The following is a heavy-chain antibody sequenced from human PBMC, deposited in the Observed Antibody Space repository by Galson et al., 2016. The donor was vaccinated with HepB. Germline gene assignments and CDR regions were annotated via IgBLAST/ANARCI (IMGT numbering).Heavy chain of an antibody. CDR3: AKHVWAGRNDAFDI. Sequence: SLRLSCAVSGFTFSHYSMTWVRQAPGKGLEWVASISPNGGATYFADSVKGRFIISRDNSRKTVSLEMNSVRVEDAAVYYCAKHVWAGRNDAFDIWGQGTLVTVSS. V-gene: IGHV3-23*01. CDR1: GFTFSHYS. D-gene: IGHD1-14*01. CDR2: ISPNGGAT. J-gene: IGHJ3*02.